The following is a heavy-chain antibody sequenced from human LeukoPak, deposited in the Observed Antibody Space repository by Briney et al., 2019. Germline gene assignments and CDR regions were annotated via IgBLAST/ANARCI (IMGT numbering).Heavy chain of an antibody. CDR3: ARNRYYYGSGSYGVPNWFDP. D-gene: IGHD3-10*01. J-gene: IGHJ5*02. CDR1: GGSISSSNYY. V-gene: IGHV4-39*07. Sequence: SETLSLTCTVSGGSISSSNYYWGWIRQPPGKGLECIGSVYYSGNTYYNPSLKSRVTISVDTSKNQFSLKLSSVTAADTAVYYCARNRYYYGSGSYGVPNWFDPWGQGTLVTVSS. CDR2: VYYSGNT.